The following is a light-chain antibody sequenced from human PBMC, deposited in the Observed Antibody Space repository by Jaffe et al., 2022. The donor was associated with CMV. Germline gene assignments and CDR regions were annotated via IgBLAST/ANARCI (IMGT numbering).Light chain of an antibody. V-gene: IGKV1-33*01. CDR3: KQYHRIPIT. CDR2: DVS. CDR1: QDISNY. Sequence: DIQMTQSPSSLSASVGDRVTITCQASQDISNYLNWYQQKPGKAPKLLIYDVSNLETGVPSRFTGSGSGADFTFTISNLQPEDIATYYCKQYHRIPITFGQGTRLDIK. J-gene: IGKJ5*01.